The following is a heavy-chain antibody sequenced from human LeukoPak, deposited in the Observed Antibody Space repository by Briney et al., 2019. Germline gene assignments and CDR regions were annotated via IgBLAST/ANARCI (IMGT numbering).Heavy chain of an antibody. CDR2: IYYSGST. Sequence: TSETLSLTCTVSGGSISSSSYYWGWIRQPPGKGPEWIGSIYYSGSTYYNPSLKSRVTISVDTSKNQFSLKLSSVTATDTAVYYCARGDGDYRARIWGQRTMVTVSS. J-gene: IGHJ3*02. CDR3: ARGDGDYRARI. CDR1: GGSISSSSYY. D-gene: IGHD4-17*01. V-gene: IGHV4-39*01.